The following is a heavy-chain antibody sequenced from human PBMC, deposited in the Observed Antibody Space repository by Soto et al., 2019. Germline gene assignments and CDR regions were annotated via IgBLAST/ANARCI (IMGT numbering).Heavy chain of an antibody. Sequence: EVQLVESGGGLIQPGGSLRLSCAASGFTVSRNYMTWVRRAPGKGLEWVSIIYGGGNTYYADSVKGRFTISRDNSKNPLYLQINSLRAEDTAVYYCASSEKGGTDCCPFDYWGQGALVTVSS. CDR1: GFTVSRNY. CDR3: ASSEKGGTDCCPFDY. V-gene: IGHV3-53*01. D-gene: IGHD2-21*02. J-gene: IGHJ4*02. CDR2: IYGGGNT.